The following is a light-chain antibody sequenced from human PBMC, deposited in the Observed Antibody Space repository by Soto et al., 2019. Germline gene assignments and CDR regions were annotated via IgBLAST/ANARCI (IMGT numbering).Light chain of an antibody. J-gene: IGKJ2*01. Sequence: EIVLTQSPGTLSLSPGERATLSCRASQSVSSTYLAWYQQKAGQAPRLLIFGASNWATGIPDRFSGSGSGADFTLTIRRLEHEDFAVYYCQQYGNSPYTFGQGTKLEIK. CDR3: QQYGNSPYT. CDR2: GAS. V-gene: IGKV3-20*01. CDR1: QSVSSTY.